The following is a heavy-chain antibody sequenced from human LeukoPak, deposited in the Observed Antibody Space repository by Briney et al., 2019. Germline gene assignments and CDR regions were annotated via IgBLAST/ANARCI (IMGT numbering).Heavy chain of an antibody. V-gene: IGHV3-30*18. CDR1: GFTFSSYG. J-gene: IGHJ4*02. Sequence: GGSLRLSCAASGFTFSSYGMHWVRQAPGKGLEWVAVISYDGSNKYYADSVKGRFTISRDNSKNTLYLQMNSLRAEDTAVYHCAKDLGDITMVTWGQGTLLTVSS. CDR3: AKDLGDITMVT. D-gene: IGHD5-18*01. CDR2: ISYDGSNK.